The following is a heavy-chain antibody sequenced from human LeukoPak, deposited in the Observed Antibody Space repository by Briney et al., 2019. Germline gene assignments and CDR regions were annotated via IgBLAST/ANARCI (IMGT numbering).Heavy chain of an antibody. D-gene: IGHD3-16*01. V-gene: IGHV3-7*04. CDR3: VRGGGSFDS. Sequence: GGSLRLSCAASGFTFSSYAMTWVRQAPTKGLEWVANIKYDGSDKRYVDSVKGRFTVSRDNANNSLYLQMNSLRAEDTAVYYCVRGGGSFDSWGQGTLVTVSS. CDR2: IKYDGSDK. J-gene: IGHJ4*02. CDR1: GFTFSSYA.